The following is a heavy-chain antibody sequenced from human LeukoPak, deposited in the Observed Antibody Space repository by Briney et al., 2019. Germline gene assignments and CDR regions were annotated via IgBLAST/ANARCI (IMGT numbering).Heavy chain of an antibody. Sequence: PGGSLRLSCAASGFTFSSYGMSWVRQAPGKGLEWVAVISYDGSNKYYADSVKGRFTISRDNSKNTLYLQMNSLRAEDTAVYYCARGAIQETPTYYYDSSGYYLGEYFQHWGQGTLVTVSS. V-gene: IGHV3-30*03. J-gene: IGHJ1*01. CDR1: GFTFSSYG. CDR3: ARGAIQETPTYYYDSSGYYLGEYFQH. D-gene: IGHD3-22*01. CDR2: ISYDGSNK.